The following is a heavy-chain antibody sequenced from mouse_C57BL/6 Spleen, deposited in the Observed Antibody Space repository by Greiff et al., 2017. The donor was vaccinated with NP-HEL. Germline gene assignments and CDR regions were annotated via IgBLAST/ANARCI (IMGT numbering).Heavy chain of an antibody. V-gene: IGHV1-47*01. CDR2: FHPYNDDT. CDR1: GYTFTTYP. J-gene: IGHJ2*01. Sequence: VQVVESGAELVKPGASVKMSCKASGYTFTTYPIEWMQQTHGKSLEWIGNFHPYNDDTKYNEKFKGKATLTVEKSSSTVYLELSRLTSEDSAVYYCARGAAQAFDYWGQGTTLTVSS. D-gene: IGHD3-2*02. CDR3: ARGAAQAFDY.